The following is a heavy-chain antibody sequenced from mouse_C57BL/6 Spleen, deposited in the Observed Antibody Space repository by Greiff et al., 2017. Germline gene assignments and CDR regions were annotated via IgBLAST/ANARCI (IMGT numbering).Heavy chain of an antibody. CDR2: IHPNSGST. D-gene: IGHD1-1*01. CDR3: ARSDYYGSSAWAY. CDR1: GYTFTSYW. J-gene: IGHJ3*01. Sequence: VQLQHPGAELVKPGASVKLSCKASGYTFTSYWMHWVKQRPGQGLEWIGMIHPNSGSTNYNEKFKSKATLTVDKSSSTAYMRLSSLTSEDSAVYYCARSDYYGSSAWAYWGQGALVTVSA. V-gene: IGHV1-64*01.